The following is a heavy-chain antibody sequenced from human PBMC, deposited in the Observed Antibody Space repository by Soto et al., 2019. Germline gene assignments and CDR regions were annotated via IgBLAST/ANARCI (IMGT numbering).Heavy chain of an antibody. CDR3: AREGPNYDYVWGSYRYPIYFDY. J-gene: IGHJ4*02. V-gene: IGHV3-30-3*01. CDR2: ISYDGSNK. Sequence: PGGSLRLSCAASGFTFSSYAMHWVRQAPGKGLEWVAVISYDGSNKYYADSVKGRFTISRDNSKNTLYLQMNSLRAEDTAVYYCAREGPNYDYVWGSYRYPIYFDYWGQGTLVTVSS. D-gene: IGHD3-16*02. CDR1: GFTFSSYA.